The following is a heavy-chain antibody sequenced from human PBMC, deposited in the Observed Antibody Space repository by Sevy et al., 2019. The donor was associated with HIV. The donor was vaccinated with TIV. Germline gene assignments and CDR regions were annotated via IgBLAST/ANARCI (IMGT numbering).Heavy chain of an antibody. Sequence: SEILSLTCTVSGGSVSSDNYYWSWIRQPPGKGLEWIGNIYYSGSTNYNPSLKSRVTISVDTSKNQFSLKLSSVTAADTAVYYCARDHSRSYYDSWFDPWGQGTLVTVSS. CDR1: GGSVSSDNYY. CDR3: ARDHSRSYYDSWFDP. CDR2: IYYSGST. J-gene: IGHJ5*02. D-gene: IGHD1-26*01. V-gene: IGHV4-61*01.